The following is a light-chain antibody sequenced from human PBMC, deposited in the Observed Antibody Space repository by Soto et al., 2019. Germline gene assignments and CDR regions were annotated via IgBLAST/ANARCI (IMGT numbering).Light chain of an antibody. CDR1: QSVSSSY. CDR2: GAS. Sequence: IVLTQSPGTLSLSPLERGRRCCMASQSVSSSYLAWYQQKPGQAPSLLIYGASSRATGIPDRFSGSRSGTDFTLTISRLEPEDFAVYYCQQYGISPPITFGQGTRLEIK. CDR3: QQYGISPPIT. V-gene: IGKV3-20*01. J-gene: IGKJ5*01.